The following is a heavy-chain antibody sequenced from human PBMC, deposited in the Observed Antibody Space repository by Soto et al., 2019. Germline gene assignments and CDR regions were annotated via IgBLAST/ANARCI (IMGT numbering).Heavy chain of an antibody. D-gene: IGHD4-17*01. CDR1: GGTFSSYA. CDR2: IIPIFGTA. Sequence: QVQLVQSGAEVKKPGSSVKVSCKASGGTFSSYAITWVRQAPGLGLEWMGGIIPIFGTANYAQRFQDRVTVTADESTSTAYMELSSLRSEDTAVYYCARSQDYGGNYLDAFDIWGQGTMVTVSS. J-gene: IGHJ3*02. CDR3: ARSQDYGGNYLDAFDI. V-gene: IGHV1-69*12.